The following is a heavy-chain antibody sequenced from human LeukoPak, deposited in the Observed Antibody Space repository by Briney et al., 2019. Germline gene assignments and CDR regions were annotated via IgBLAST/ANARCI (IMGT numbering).Heavy chain of an antibody. CDR1: GYTFTGYY. Sequence: GASVKVSCKASGYTFTGYYMHWVRQAPGQGLEWMGWINPNSGGTNYAQKFQGRVTMTRDTSISTAYMELSRLRSDDTAVYYCASGYCSGGSCCVYDYWGQGTLVTVSS. J-gene: IGHJ4*02. CDR3: ASGYCSGGSCCVYDY. V-gene: IGHV1-2*02. D-gene: IGHD2-15*01. CDR2: INPNSGGT.